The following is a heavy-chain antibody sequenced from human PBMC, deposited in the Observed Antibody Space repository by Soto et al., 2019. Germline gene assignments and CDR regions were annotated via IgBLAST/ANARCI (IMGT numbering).Heavy chain of an antibody. CDR1: GGTLSSYT. D-gene: IGHD1-1*01. J-gene: IGHJ4*02. CDR3: ARDSTGTPSFGY. CDR2: IIPILGIA. V-gene: IGHV1-69*04. Sequence: GASVKVSCKASGGTLSSYTISWVRQAPGQGLEWMGRIIPILGIANYAQKFQGRVTITADKSTSTAYMELSSLRSEDTAVYYCARDSTGTPSFGYWGQGTLVTVSS.